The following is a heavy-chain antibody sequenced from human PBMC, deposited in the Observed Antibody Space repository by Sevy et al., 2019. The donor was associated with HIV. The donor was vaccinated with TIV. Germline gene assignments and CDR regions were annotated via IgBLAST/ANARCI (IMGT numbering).Heavy chain of an antibody. V-gene: IGHV3-7*01. J-gene: IGHJ4*02. Sequence: GGYLRLSCAASGFTFSSYWMSWVRQAPGKGLEWVANIKQDGSEKYYVDSVKGRFTISRDNAKNSLYLQMNSLRAEDTAVYYCARGGYYSGSGSYGVIGYWGQGTLVTISS. D-gene: IGHD3-10*01. CDR1: GFTFSSYW. CDR3: ARGGYYSGSGSYGVIGY. CDR2: IKQDGSEK.